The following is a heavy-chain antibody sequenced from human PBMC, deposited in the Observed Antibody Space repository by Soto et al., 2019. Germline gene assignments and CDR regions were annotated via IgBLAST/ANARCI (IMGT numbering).Heavy chain of an antibody. CDR3: AMTTVTNVFQY. CDR2: IYYSGST. Sequence: SETLSLTCTVSGGSISSGDYYWSWIRQPPGKGLEWIGYIYYSGSTYYNPSLKSRVTISVDTSKNQFSLKLSSVTAADTAVYYCAMTTVTNVFQYWGQGTQVTVSS. CDR1: GGSISSGDYY. V-gene: IGHV4-30-4*01. D-gene: IGHD4-17*01. J-gene: IGHJ4*02.